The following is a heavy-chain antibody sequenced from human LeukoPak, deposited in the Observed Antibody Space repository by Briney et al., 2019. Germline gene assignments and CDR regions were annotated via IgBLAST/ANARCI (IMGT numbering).Heavy chain of an antibody. CDR1: GFTFSSYA. V-gene: IGHV3-53*01. J-gene: IGHJ3*02. CDR3: ARGNYASTGPGALDI. CDR2: MYSGGST. D-gene: IGHD3-22*01. Sequence: PGGSLRLSCAASGFTFSSYAMSWVRQAPGKGLEWVSVMYSGGSTNYADSVKGRFIISRDDSKNILDLQMNSLKAEDTAVYYCARGNYASTGPGALDIWGQGTMVTVSS.